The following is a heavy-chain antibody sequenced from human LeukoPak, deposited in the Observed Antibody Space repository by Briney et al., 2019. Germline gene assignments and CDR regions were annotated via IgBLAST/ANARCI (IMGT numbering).Heavy chain of an antibody. CDR1: GGSISGYY. V-gene: IGHV4-59*01. CDR2: IYYSGST. CDR3: ARSPRIRITMIRGVPDAFDI. J-gene: IGHJ3*02. D-gene: IGHD3-10*01. Sequence: SETLSLTCTVSGGSISGYYWSWIRQPPGKGLEWIGYIYYSGSTNYNPSLKSRGTISVDTSKNQFSLKLRSVTAADTAVYYCARSPRIRITMIRGVPDAFDIWGQGTMVTVSP.